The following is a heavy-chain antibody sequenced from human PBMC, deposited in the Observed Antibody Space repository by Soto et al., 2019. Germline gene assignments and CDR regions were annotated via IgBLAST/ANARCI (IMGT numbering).Heavy chain of an antibody. CDR3: ARVVCSGGSCKPHYYYYGMDV. V-gene: IGHV3-30-3*01. CDR1: GFTFSSYA. CDR2: ISYDGSNK. Sequence: QVQLVESGGGVVQPGRSLRLSCAASGFTFSSYAMHWVRQAPGKGLEWVAVISYDGSNKYYADSVKGRFTISRDNSKNTLYLQMNSLRAEDTAVYYCARVVCSGGSCKPHYYYYGMDVWGQGTTVTVSS. J-gene: IGHJ6*02. D-gene: IGHD2-15*01.